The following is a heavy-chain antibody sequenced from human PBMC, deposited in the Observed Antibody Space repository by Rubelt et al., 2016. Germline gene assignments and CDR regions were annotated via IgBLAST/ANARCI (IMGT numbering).Heavy chain of an antibody. V-gene: IGHV4-39*07. Sequence: QLQLQESGPGLVKPSETLSLPCTVSGGSISSSSYYWGCIRQPPGKGLEWIGSIYYSGGTYYNPSLKGRVTISVDTSKNQFSLKLSSVTAADTAVYYCARRNLIVVVGAFDIWGQGTMVTVSS. CDR3: ARRNLIVVVGAFDI. CDR1: GGSISSSSYY. D-gene: IGHD3-22*01. J-gene: IGHJ3*02. CDR2: IYYSGGT.